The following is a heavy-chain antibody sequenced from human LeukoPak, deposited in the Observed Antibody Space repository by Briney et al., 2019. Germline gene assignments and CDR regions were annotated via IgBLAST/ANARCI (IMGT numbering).Heavy chain of an antibody. Sequence: PGGSLRLSCAASGFTFTDYWMTWVRQVPGKGLEWVANINRAGIESYYVDSVKGRFTISRGNAENSLYLQMDSLRVDDTAVYYCARVGTWELQRVFDNWGQATLVTVSA. J-gene: IGHJ4*02. D-gene: IGHD1-26*01. CDR1: GFTFTDYW. CDR2: INRAGIES. CDR3: ARVGTWELQRVFDN. V-gene: IGHV3-7*01.